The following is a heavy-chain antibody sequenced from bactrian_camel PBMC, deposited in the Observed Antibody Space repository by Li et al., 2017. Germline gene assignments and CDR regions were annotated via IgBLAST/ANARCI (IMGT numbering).Heavy chain of an antibody. J-gene: IGHJ4*01. CDR1: GVISFISC. Sequence: HVQLVESGGGSVQPGGALRLSCAYSGVISFISCMGWWRQAPGAEREAVAAIDSDGDTRYADSVKGRFTISMDKPKNTLYLQMNSLSPEDTATYFCAKHTTRDFCPLTVWGYDTWGQGTQVTVS. CDR2: IDSDGDT. CDR3: AKHTTRDFCPLTVWGYDT. V-gene: IGHV3S53*01. D-gene: IGHD2*01.